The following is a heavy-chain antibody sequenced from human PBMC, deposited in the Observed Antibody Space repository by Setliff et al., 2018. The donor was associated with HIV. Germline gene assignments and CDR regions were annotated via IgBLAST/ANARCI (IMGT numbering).Heavy chain of an antibody. CDR2: INYRGNT. J-gene: IGHJ6*03. D-gene: IGHD3-10*01. V-gene: IGHV4-39*01. Sequence: LSLTCTVSGGSISTSRYYWGWIRQPPGKGLEWIGSINYRGNTYYNPSLKSRAAISVDTSKNQIPLKLSSVTAADTAVYYCASLDGSESPYIYYYYMDVWGKGTEVTVSS. CDR3: ASLDGSESPYIYYYYMDV. CDR1: GGSISTSRYY.